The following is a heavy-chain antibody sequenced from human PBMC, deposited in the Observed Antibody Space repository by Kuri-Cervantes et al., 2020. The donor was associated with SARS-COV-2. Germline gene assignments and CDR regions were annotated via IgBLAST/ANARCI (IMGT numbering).Heavy chain of an antibody. CDR3: AKDSSPLYYYYGMDV. J-gene: IGHJ6*02. Sequence: GESLKISCAASRFTFSSYAMHWVRQAPGKGLEYVSAISSNGGSTYYADSVKGRFTISRDNSKNTLYLQMDNLRAEDTAVYYCAKDSSPLYYYYGMDVWGQGTTVTVSS. CDR1: RFTFSSYA. V-gene: IGHV3-64*02. CDR2: ISSNGGST.